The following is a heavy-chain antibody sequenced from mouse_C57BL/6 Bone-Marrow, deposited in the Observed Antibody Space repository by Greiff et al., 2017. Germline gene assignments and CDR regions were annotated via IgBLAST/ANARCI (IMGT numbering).Heavy chain of an antibody. Sequence: QVQLKESGAELMKPGASVKLSCKATGYTFTGYWIEWVKQRPGHGLEWIGEILPGSGSTNYNEKFKGKATFTADTSSNTAYMQLSILTTEDSAIYYCARDLPSSSTDWYFDVWGTGTTVTVSS. V-gene: IGHV1-9*01. CDR2: ILPGSGST. CDR1: GYTFTGYW. D-gene: IGHD1-1*01. J-gene: IGHJ1*03. CDR3: ARDLPSSSTDWYFDV.